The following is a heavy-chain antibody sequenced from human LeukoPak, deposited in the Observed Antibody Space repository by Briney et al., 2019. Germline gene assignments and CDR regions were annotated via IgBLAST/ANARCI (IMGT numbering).Heavy chain of an antibody. CDR2: IYYSGST. D-gene: IGHD5-18*01. V-gene: IGHV4-39*01. CDR3: ARHVSSYGYISWFDP. Sequence: PSETLSLTCTVSGDSIRSSGYYWGWIRQPPGKGLEWIGSIYYSGSTYYNPSLKSRITISVDTSKNQFSLKLSSVTAADTAVYYCARHVSSYGYISWFDPWGQGTLVTVSS. CDR1: GDSIRSSGYY. J-gene: IGHJ5*02.